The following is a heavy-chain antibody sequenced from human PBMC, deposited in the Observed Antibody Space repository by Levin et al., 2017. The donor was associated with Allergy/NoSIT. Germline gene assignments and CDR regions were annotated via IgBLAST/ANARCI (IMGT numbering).Heavy chain of an antibody. D-gene: IGHD6-13*01. J-gene: IGHJ6*02. CDR3: ARGEIAAAGRAFNGMDV. CDR2: ISYDGSNK. CDR1: GFTFSSYA. V-gene: IGHV3-30-3*01. Sequence: PGGSLRLSCAASGFTFSSYAMHWVRQAPGKGLEWVAVISYDGSNKYYADSVKGRFTISRDNSKNTLYLQMNSLRAEDTAVYYCARGEIAAAGRAFNGMDVWGQGTTVTVSS.